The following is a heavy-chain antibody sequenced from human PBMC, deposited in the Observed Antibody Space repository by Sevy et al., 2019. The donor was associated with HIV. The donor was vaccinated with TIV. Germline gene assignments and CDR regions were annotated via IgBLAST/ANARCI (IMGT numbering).Heavy chain of an antibody. CDR2: IGIAGDT. V-gene: IGHV3-13*01. CDR3: AREGLSRSSDGFDI. CDR1: GFTFSSYE. Sequence: GGSLRLSCAASGFTFSSYEMHWVRQLRGGGLEWVSAIGIAGDTFYADSVRGRFTISRENARNSLHLQMNSLRAGDSATYYCAREGLSRSSDGFDIWGQGTMVTVSS. J-gene: IGHJ3*02. D-gene: IGHD3-16*01.